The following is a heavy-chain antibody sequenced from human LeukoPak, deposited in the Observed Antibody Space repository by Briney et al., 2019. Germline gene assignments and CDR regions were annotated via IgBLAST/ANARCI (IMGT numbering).Heavy chain of an antibody. J-gene: IGHJ4*02. D-gene: IGHD6-13*01. Sequence: ASVKVSCKASGYTLTSYGISWVRQAPGQGLEWMGWISAYNGNTNYAQKLQGRVTMTTDTSTSTAYMELRSLRSDDTAVYYCARVLSSSWYSEFGYWGQGTLVTVSS. CDR2: ISAYNGNT. CDR3: ARVLSSSWYSEFGY. V-gene: IGHV1-18*01. CDR1: GYTLTSYG.